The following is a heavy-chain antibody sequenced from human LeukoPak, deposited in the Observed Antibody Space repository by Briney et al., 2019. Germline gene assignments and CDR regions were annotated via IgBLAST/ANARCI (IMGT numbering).Heavy chain of an antibody. CDR2: ITGSGGVT. D-gene: IGHD3-22*01. V-gene: IGHV3-23*01. CDR3: AKDGLYYDGSTHIYYFDY. Sequence: PGGSLRLSCAASGFRFSDYAMAWVRQAPGKGLEWVSVITGSGGVTHYAGSVKGRFTISRDNSKNTLYLQMNNLRVEDTARYYCAKDGLYYDGSTHIYYFDYWGQGTLVAVSS. CDR1: GFRFSDYA. J-gene: IGHJ4*02.